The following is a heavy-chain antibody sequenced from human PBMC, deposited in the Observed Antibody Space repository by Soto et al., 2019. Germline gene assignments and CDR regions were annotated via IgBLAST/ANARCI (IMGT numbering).Heavy chain of an antibody. CDR3: ARRNNPGEYGMDV. D-gene: IGHD1-20*01. V-gene: IGHV4-39*01. CDR1: GGSISSSSYY. CDR2: IYYSGST. Sequence: SETLSLTCTVSGGSISSSSYYWGWIRQPPGKGLEWIGSIYYSGSTYYNPSLKSRVTISVDTSKNQFSLKLSSVTAADTAVYYCARRNNPGEYGMDVWGQGTTVTVSS. J-gene: IGHJ6*02.